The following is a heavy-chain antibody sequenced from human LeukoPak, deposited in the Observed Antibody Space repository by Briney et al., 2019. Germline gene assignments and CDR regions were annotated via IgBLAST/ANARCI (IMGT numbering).Heavy chain of an antibody. D-gene: IGHD3-10*01. Sequence: PGGSLRLSCIASGFTFSDYYMEWVRQAPGKGLEWVGRSRDKANTYTTEYAASVKGRFTISRDDSKNSLYLQMNSLKTEDTAVYYCVRTVSNGLHVFDTWGQGTKVTVSS. V-gene: IGHV3-72*01. CDR3: VRTVSNGLHVFDT. CDR1: GFTFSDYY. CDR2: SRDKANTYTT. J-gene: IGHJ3*02.